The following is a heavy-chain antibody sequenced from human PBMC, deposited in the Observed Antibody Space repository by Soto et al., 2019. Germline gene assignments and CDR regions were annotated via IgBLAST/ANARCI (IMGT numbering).Heavy chain of an antibody. CDR3: ARTNGYYGSGSYHPFDY. CDR1: VGSFSVYY. J-gene: IGHJ4*02. Sequence: PSEALSVTCAFYVGSFSVYYWSWIRQPPGKGLEWIGEINHSGSTNYNPSLKSRVTISVDTSKNQFSLKLSSVTAADTAVYYCARTNGYYGSGSYHPFDYWGQGTLVTVSS. V-gene: IGHV4-34*01. D-gene: IGHD3-10*01. CDR2: INHSGST.